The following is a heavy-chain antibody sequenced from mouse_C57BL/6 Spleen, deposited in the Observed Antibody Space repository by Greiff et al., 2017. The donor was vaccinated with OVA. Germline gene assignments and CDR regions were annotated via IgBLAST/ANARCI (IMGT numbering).Heavy chain of an antibody. J-gene: IGHJ2*01. CDR2: IDPSDSET. CDR1: GYTFTSYW. CDR3: ARGLNYYGSYYFDY. D-gene: IGHD1-1*01. V-gene: IGHV1-52*01. Sequence: VQLQQPGAELVRPGSSVKLSCKASGYTFTSYWMHWVKQRPIQGLEWIGNIDPSDSETHYNQKFKDKATLTVDKSSSTAYMQLSSLTSEDSAVYYCARGLNYYGSYYFDYWGQGTTLTVSS.